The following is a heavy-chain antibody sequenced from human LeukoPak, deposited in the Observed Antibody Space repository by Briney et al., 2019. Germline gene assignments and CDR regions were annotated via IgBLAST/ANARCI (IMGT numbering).Heavy chain of an antibody. CDR3: ANADDILTGYAAY. CDR1: GFTFSSYG. CDR2: ISYDGSNK. V-gene: IGHV3-30*18. Sequence: GGSLRPSCAASGFTFSSYGMHWVRQAPGKGLEWVAVISYDGSNKYYADSVKGRFTISRDNSKNTLYLQMNSLRAEDTAVYYCANADDILTGYAAYWGQGTLVTVSS. D-gene: IGHD3-9*01. J-gene: IGHJ4*02.